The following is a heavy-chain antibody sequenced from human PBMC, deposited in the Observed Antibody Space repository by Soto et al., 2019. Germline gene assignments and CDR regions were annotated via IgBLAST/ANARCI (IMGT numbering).Heavy chain of an antibody. Sequence: EVQLVESGGGLVQPGGSLRLSCAASGFTFSSYWMHWVRQAPGTGLVWVSRINSDGRSTSYADSVKGRVTISRDNAKNTLYQQMNRRRAEDTAGDYCARDHPPCGSGYQYNWFDPWGQGTLVTVSS. J-gene: IGHJ5*02. CDR1: GFTFSSYW. V-gene: IGHV3-74*01. CDR3: ARDHPPCGSGYQYNWFDP. CDR2: INSDGRST. D-gene: IGHD3-3*01.